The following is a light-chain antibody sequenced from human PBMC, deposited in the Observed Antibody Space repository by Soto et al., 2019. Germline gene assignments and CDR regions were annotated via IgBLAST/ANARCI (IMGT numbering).Light chain of an antibody. CDR1: QSVLYSPNNKNY. CDR3: HQYHSAPRT. Sequence: DIVMTQSPDSLAVSLGERATINCKSSQSVLYSPNNKNYLAWYQQKPGQPPKLLVYWASTRESGVPDRFSGSGSGTDFTLTIRSLQAEDAAVYYCHQYHSAPRTFGQGTKVEIK. J-gene: IGKJ1*01. V-gene: IGKV4-1*01. CDR2: WAS.